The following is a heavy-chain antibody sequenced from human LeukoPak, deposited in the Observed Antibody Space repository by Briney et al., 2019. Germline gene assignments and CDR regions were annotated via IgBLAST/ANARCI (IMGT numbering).Heavy chain of an antibody. CDR3: ARIGYSSSSFDY. CDR2: IKEDGSQI. D-gene: IGHD6-13*01. CDR1: GFMFSSYW. J-gene: IGHJ4*02. Sequence: GSLRLSCAASGFMFSSYWMSWVRQSPGRGLEWVANIKEDGSQIYYVDSLKGRFTISRDTAKNSLYLQMNSLRAEDTAVYYCARIGYSSSSFDYWGQGILVTVSS. V-gene: IGHV3-7*01.